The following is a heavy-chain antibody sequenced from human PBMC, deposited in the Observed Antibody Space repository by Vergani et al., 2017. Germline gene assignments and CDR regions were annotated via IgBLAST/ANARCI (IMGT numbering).Heavy chain of an antibody. CDR3: ARWGLAARPFPTLD. V-gene: IGHV4-59*01. CDR2: IYCSGST. D-gene: IGHD6-6*01. CDR1: GGSISSYY. Sequence: QVQLQESGPGLVKPSETLSLTCTVSGGSISSYYWSWIRQPPGKGLEWIGYIYCSGSTNYNPSLKSRVTISVDTSKNQFSLKLSSVTAADTAGYYCARWGLAARPFPTLDWGQGTLVTVSS. J-gene: IGHJ4*02.